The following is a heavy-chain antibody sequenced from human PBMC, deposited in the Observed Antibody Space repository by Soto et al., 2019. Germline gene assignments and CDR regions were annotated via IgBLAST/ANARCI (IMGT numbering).Heavy chain of an antibody. CDR1: GFTFSNAW. CDR2: IKSKTDGGTT. D-gene: IGHD3-10*01. J-gene: IGHJ6*02. CDR3: TTQRVRGSVWVHCGMAV. Sequence: PGGSLRLSCADSGFTFSNAWMSWVRQAPGKGLEWVGRIKSKTDGGTTDYAAPVKGRFTISRDDSKNTLYLQMNSLKTEDTAVYYCTTQRVRGSVWVHCGMAVWGQGTTVTVSS. V-gene: IGHV3-15*01.